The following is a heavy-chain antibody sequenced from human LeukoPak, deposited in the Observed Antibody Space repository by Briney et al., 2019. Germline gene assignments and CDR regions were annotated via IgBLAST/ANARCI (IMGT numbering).Heavy chain of an antibody. D-gene: IGHD4-17*01. V-gene: IGHV3-30-3*01. CDR1: GFTFSSCA. J-gene: IGHJ4*02. CDR2: ISYDGNNK. CDR3: TYGGNFDY. Sequence: PGRSLRLSCAASGFTFSSCAMHWVRQAPGKGLEWVAVISYDGNNKYYADSVKGRFTISRDNSKNTLYLQMNSLRAEDTAVYYCTYGGNFDYWGQGTLVTVSS.